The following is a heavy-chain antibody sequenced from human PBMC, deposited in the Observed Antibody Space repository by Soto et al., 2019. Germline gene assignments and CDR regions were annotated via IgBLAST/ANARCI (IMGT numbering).Heavy chain of an antibody. CDR3: AGKYCTTTSCFKGNEAFDL. CDR2: ISLGDSDT. CDR1: GYRFPNYW. Sequence: EVQLVQSGAEVKKPGESLKISCKSSGYRFPNYWIGWVRQMPGTGLEWVGIISLGDSDTRYSPFFQGQVTISADKSLGTAYVHWSSLNASDTATYYCAGKYCTTTSCFKGNEAFDLWGQGTMVTVSS. J-gene: IGHJ3*01. D-gene: IGHD2-2*01. V-gene: IGHV5-51*03.